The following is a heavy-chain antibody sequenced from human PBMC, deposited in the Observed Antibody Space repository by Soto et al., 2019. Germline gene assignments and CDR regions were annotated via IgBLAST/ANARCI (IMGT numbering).Heavy chain of an antibody. V-gene: IGHV5-51*01. CDR3: ARRGAVVPGDAFDI. CDR1: GYSFTTYW. CDR2: IYPGDSDT. J-gene: IGHJ3*02. D-gene: IGHD3-22*01. Sequence: XESLKISFKASGYSFTTYWISWVRQIAEKGLEWMWIIYPGDSDTRYSPSFQGQVTISADKSISTAYLQWRSLKSSDNAMYYCARRGAVVPGDAFDIWGQGPMVTVSS.